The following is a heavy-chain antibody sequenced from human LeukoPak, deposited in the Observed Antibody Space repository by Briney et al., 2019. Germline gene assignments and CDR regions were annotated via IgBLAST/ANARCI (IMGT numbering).Heavy chain of an antibody. J-gene: IGHJ4*02. CDR3: ARSVGVAGERTVTDY. CDR2: LYNSGTT. CDR1: AVPINNFY. Sequence: KPSETLSLTCTMCAVPINNFYWGWNPPPPGKGLEGVGCLYNSGTTNYNPSLKSRGSISVDTSKNQFSLNLNAVTAADTAVYYCARSVGVAGERTVTDYWGRGTLVTVSS. D-gene: IGHD6-19*01. V-gene: IGHV4-59*01.